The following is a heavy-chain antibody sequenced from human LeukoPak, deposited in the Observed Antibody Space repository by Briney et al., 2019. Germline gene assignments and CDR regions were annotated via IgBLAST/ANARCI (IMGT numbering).Heavy chain of an antibody. V-gene: IGHV4-59*01. CDR3: ARAPLYSSSWYIDY. J-gene: IGHJ4*02. D-gene: IGHD6-13*01. CDR1: GGSISSYY. CDR2: IYYSGST. Sequence: PSETLSLTCTVSGGSISSYYWSWLRQPPGKGLEWIGYIYYSGSTNYNPSLKSRVTISVDTSKNQFSLKLSSVTAADTAVYYCARAPLYSSSWYIDYWGQGTLVTVSS.